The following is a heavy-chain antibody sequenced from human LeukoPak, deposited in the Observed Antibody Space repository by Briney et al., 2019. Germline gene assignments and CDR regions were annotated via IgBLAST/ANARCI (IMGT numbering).Heavy chain of an antibody. V-gene: IGHV3-30*01. D-gene: IGHD1-26*01. Sequence: PGGSLRLSCAASGFTFSSYAMHWVRQAPGKGLEWVAVISYDGSNKYYADSVKGRFTISRDNSKYTLYLQMNSLRAEDTAVYYCARVAGSYRADGDYWGQGTLVTVSS. CDR2: ISYDGSNK. CDR1: GFTFSSYA. CDR3: ARVAGSYRADGDY. J-gene: IGHJ4*02.